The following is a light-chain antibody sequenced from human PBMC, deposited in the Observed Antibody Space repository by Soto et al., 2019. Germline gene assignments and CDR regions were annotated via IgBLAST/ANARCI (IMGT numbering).Light chain of an antibody. CDR1: QSVDTF. V-gene: IGKV3-20*01. CDR3: QQYGSSPTT. J-gene: IGKJ1*01. Sequence: EIVMTQSPGTLSLSPGERATLSCRASQSVDTFLAWYQQKPGQAPRLLIYDASSRATGIPDRFSGSGSGTDFTLTISRLEPEDFAVYYCQQYGSSPTTFGQGTKVDI. CDR2: DAS.